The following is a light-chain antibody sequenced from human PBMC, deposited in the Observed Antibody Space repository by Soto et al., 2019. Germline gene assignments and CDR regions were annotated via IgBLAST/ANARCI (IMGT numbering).Light chain of an antibody. J-gene: IGKJ1*01. Sequence: DVVLTQTPLSSPVNLGQPASISCRSSESLVHSDGNTYLSWLQQRPGQPPRLLIYKISNRFSGVPDRFSGSGAGTDFTLKTSRVEREDVGVYSFMEITLCPPSFSQRTKVEI. CDR3: MEITLCPPS. CDR2: KIS. CDR1: ESLVHSDGNTY. V-gene: IGKV2-24*01.